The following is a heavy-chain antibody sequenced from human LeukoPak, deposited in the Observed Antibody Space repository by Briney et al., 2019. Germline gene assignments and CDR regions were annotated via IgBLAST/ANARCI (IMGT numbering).Heavy chain of an antibody. CDR1: GGSFSGYY. J-gene: IGHJ4*02. CDR3: ARVIDYDSGGYYLGY. CDR2: INDSGST. D-gene: IGHD3-22*01. Sequence: SETLSLTCAVYGGSFSGYYWSWIRQPPGKGLEWIGEINDSGSTSCSPSLKSRASISVDTSKNQFSLKLSSVTAADTAVYYCARVIDYDSGGYYLGYWGQGTRVTVSS. V-gene: IGHV4-34*01.